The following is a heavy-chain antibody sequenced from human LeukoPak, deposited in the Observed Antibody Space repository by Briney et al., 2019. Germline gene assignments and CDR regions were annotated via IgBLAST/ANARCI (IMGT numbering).Heavy chain of an antibody. J-gene: IGHJ3*02. V-gene: IGHV4-34*01. CDR3: ARDRRGYCSGGSCFDDAFDI. D-gene: IGHD2-15*01. Sequence: SETLSLTCAVYGGSFSGYYWSWTRQPPGKGLEWIGEINHSGSTYYNPSLKSRVTISVDTSKNQFSLKLSSVTAADTAVYYCARDRRGYCSGGSCFDDAFDIWGQGTMVTVSS. CDR1: GGSFSGYY. CDR2: INHSGST.